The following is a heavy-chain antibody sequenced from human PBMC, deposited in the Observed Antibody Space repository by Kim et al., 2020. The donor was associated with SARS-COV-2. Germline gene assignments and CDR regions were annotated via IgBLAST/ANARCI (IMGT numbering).Heavy chain of an antibody. J-gene: IGHJ5*02. V-gene: IGHV1-18*04. CDR1: GYTFTSYG. Sequence: ASVKVSCKASGYTFTSYGISWVRRAPGQGLEWMGWISAYNGNTNYAQKLQGRVTMTTDTSTSTAYMELRSLRSDDTAVYYCARRPPNYYDSSGYYYASWFDPWGQGTLVTVSS. D-gene: IGHD3-22*01. CDR3: ARRPPNYYDSSGYYYASWFDP. CDR2: ISAYNGNT.